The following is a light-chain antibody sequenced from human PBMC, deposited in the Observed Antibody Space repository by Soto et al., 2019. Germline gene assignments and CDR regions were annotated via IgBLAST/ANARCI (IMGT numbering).Light chain of an antibody. CDR3: QQYNTYLWT. CDR1: HNIKNF. CDR2: DAS. Sequence: DIQMTQSPSTLSASVGERVTISCRANHNIKNFLAWYQQKPGRAPKLLIYDASTLESGVPSRFRGSGSGTEFTLTISSLQPDDFATYYCQQYNTYLWTFGQGNKVEVK. J-gene: IGKJ1*01. V-gene: IGKV1-5*01.